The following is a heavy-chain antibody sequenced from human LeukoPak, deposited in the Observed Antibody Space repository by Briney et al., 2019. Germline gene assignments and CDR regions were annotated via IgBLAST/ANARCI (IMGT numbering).Heavy chain of an antibody. CDR3: AKAAEWLRSPFDY. Sequence: GGSLRLSCAASGFTFSTYGLHWVRQAPGKGLEWVTFIRYDGNYEYYADSVKGRFTISRDNSKNTLYLQMNSLRADDTAVYYCAKAAEWLRSPFDYWGQGTLVTVSS. V-gene: IGHV3-30*02. CDR2: IRYDGNYE. CDR1: GFTFSTYG. J-gene: IGHJ4*02. D-gene: IGHD5-12*01.